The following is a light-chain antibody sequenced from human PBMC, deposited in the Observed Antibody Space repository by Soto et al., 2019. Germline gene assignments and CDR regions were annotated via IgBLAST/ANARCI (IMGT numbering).Light chain of an antibody. CDR3: VSYTTSAYYV. Sequence: QSALTQPASVSGSPGQSITISCTGTSSDVGNYIFVSWYRQHPGKAPKLMIYDINNRPSGVSNRFSGSKSGNTASLTISGLQAEDEADYYCVSYTTSAYYVFGTGTKVTV. CDR2: DIN. V-gene: IGLV2-14*01. J-gene: IGLJ1*01. CDR1: SSDVGNYIF.